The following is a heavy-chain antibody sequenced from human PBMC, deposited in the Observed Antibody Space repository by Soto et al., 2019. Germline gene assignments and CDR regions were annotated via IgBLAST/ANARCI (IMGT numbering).Heavy chain of an antibody. J-gene: IGHJ4*02. Sequence: QVQLQESGPGLVKPSGTLSLTCAVSGDSICSDKWWSWVRQPPGKGLEWIGEIYHSGRTNCNPSLKSRVTISVEKSKNQFSLELSSMTAADTAVYYCARGGDWKFDYWGQGSLVTVSS. D-gene: IGHD2-21*02. CDR3: ARGGDWKFDY. CDR2: IYHSGRT. CDR1: GDSICSDKW. V-gene: IGHV4-4*02.